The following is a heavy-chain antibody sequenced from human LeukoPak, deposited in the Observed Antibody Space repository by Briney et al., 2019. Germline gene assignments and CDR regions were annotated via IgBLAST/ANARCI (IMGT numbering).Heavy chain of an antibody. J-gene: IGHJ4*02. Sequence: GASVKVSCKASGYTFTGYGISLVRQAPGQGLEWMGRIIPILGIANYAQKFQGRVTITADKSTSTAYMELSSLRSEDTAVYYCARDIIAAAGTLDYWGQGTLVTVSS. V-gene: IGHV1-69*04. CDR2: IIPILGIA. D-gene: IGHD6-13*01. CDR3: ARDIIAAAGTLDY. CDR1: GYTFTGYG.